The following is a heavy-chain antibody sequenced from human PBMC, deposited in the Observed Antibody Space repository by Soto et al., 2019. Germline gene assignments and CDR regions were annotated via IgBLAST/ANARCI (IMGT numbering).Heavy chain of an antibody. CDR3: ARDLGGWPGN. V-gene: IGHV1-3*01. D-gene: IGHD2-15*01. CDR1: GYTVSIYP. Sequence: SVKVYCKAVGYTVSIYPMHWVRQAPGQRLEWMGWINAGNGNTKYSQKFQGRVTITRDTSARTAYMELSSLRSVDTAVYYRARDLGGWPGNWGEGTMLTVYS. J-gene: IGHJ1*01. CDR2: INAGNGNT.